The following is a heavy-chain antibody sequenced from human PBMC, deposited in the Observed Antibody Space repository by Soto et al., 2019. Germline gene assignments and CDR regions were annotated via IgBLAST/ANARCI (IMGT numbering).Heavy chain of an antibody. CDR1: GDSVSNDRIA. CDR3: ARDSSYSTGWYDY. V-gene: IGHV6-1*01. J-gene: IGHJ4*02. CDR2: TWYRSRWNY. Sequence: PSQTLSLTCAISGDSVSNDRIAWNWIRLSPSRGLEWLGRTWYRSRWNYDYAPSVKSRISVNPDTSKNQFSLQLNSVTPEDTAVYYCARDSSYSTGWYDYWGQGTLVTVS. D-gene: IGHD6-19*01.